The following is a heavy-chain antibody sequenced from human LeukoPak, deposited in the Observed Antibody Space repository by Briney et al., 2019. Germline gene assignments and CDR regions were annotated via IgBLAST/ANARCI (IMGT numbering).Heavy chain of an antibody. CDR3: ARDSLYNWFDP. CDR1: GGSISSYY. CDR2: IYYSGST. J-gene: IGHJ5*02. V-gene: IGHV4-59*01. Sequence: SETLSLTCTVSGGSISSYYWSWIRQPPGKGLEWIGYIYYSGSTNYNPSLTSRVTISVDTSKNQYSLKLSSVTAADTAVYYCARDSLYNWFDPWGQGTLVTVSS.